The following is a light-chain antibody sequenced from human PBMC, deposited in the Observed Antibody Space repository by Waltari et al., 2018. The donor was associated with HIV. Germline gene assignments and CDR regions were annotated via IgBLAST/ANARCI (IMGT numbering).Light chain of an antibody. J-gene: IGLJ2*01. CDR3: SSYGGSSNWL. CDR2: EGI. Sequence: QSALTQPASVSGSPGQSITISCTGTSSDIGNYNLVSWYQQHPGKAPKLIIYEGIKRPSGVSNRISGSKSATTASLTISGLQAEDAADYFCSSYGGSSNWLFGGGTKLTVL. CDR1: SSDIGNYNL. V-gene: IGLV2-23*01.